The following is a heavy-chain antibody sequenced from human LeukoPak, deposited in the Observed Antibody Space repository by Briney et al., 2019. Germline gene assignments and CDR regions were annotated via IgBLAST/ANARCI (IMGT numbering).Heavy chain of an antibody. D-gene: IGHD3-3*01. Sequence: GGSLRLSCAASGFTFSSYWMSWVRHAPGKGLEWVANIKQDGSEKYYVDSVKGRFTISRDNAKNSLYLQMNSLRAEDTAVYYCARDAWYYDFWSGYATRYYYYYYMDVWGKGTTVTVSS. V-gene: IGHV3-7*01. J-gene: IGHJ6*03. CDR2: IKQDGSEK. CDR1: GFTFSSYW. CDR3: ARDAWYYDFWSGYATRYYYYYYMDV.